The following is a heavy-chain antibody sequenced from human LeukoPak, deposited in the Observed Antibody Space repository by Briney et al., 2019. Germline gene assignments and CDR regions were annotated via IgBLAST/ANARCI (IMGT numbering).Heavy chain of an antibody. Sequence: TSVTVSFTASGFTFTSSAMQWVRQARGQRLEWIGWIVVGSGNTNYAQKFQERVTITRDMSTSTAYMELSSLRSEDTAVYYCAAAPSTTYYYGSGSYYKRENWFDPWGQGTLVTVSS. J-gene: IGHJ5*02. V-gene: IGHV1-58*02. CDR2: IVVGSGNT. CDR3: AAAPSTTYYYGSGSYYKRENWFDP. CDR1: GFTFTSSA. D-gene: IGHD3-10*01.